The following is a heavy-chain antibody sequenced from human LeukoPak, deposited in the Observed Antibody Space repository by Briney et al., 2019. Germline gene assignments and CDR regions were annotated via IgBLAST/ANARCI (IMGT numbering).Heavy chain of an antibody. Sequence: PSGTLSLTCAVSGYSISSGYYCGWIRQPPGKGLEWIGSIYHSGSTYYNPSLKSRVTISVDTSKNQFSLKLSCVTAADTAVYYCARHDHRTWCYYMDVWGKGTTVTVSS. CDR1: GYSISSGYY. D-gene: IGHD2-8*01. J-gene: IGHJ6*03. CDR3: ARHDHRTWCYYMDV. V-gene: IGHV4-38-2*01. CDR2: IYHSGST.